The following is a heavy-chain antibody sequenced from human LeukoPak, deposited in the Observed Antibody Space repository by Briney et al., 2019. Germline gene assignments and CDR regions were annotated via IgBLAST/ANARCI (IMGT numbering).Heavy chain of an antibody. CDR1: GFTFSSYG. CDR2: ISSSSSYI. V-gene: IGHV3-21*01. CDR3: ARVGGASSGWYGIDY. D-gene: IGHD6-19*01. Sequence: GGSLRLSCAASGFTFSSYGMNWVRQAPGKGLEWVSSISSSSSYIYYADSVKGRFTISRDNAKNSLYLQMNSLRAEDTAVYYCARVGGASSGWYGIDYWGQGTLVTVSS. J-gene: IGHJ4*02.